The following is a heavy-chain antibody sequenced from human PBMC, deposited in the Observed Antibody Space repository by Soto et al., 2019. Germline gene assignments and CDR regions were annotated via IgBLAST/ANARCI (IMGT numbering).Heavy chain of an antibody. J-gene: IGHJ6*02. D-gene: IGHD3-22*01. CDR2: INHSGST. Sequence: SETLSLTCAVYGGSFSGYYWGWIRQPPGKGLEWIGEINHSGSTNYNPSLKSRVTISVDTSKNQFSLKLSSVTAADTAVYYCARGRSIYYYDSSGYYYPTGYYYGMDVWGQGTTVTVSS. CDR1: GGSFSGYY. CDR3: ARGRSIYYYDSSGYYYPTGYYYGMDV. V-gene: IGHV4-34*01.